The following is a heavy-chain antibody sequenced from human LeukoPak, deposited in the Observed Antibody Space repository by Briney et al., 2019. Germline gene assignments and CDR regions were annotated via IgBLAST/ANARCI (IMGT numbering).Heavy chain of an antibody. J-gene: IGHJ4*02. CDR1: GFTFNSYA. D-gene: IGHD2-2*01. CDR2: ISGSGGST. Sequence: GSLRLSCAASGFTFNSYAMSWVRQAPGKGLEWVSAISGSGGSTYYADSVKGRFTISRDNSKNTLYLQMNSLRAEDTAVYYCAKDLHLVVLAAIFDYWGQGTLVTVSS. V-gene: IGHV3-23*01. CDR3: AKDLHLVVLAAIFDY.